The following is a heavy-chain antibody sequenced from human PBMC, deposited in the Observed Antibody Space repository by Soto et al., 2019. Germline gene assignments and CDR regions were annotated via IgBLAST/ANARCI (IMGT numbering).Heavy chain of an antibody. D-gene: IGHD6-13*01. CDR2: INAANGDT. CDR3: VRRHVSATGIDWFDP. CDR1: GYTFSSYG. V-gene: IGHV1-3*01. J-gene: IGHJ5*02. Sequence: GASVTVSCEASGYTFSSYGILWVRQAHGQRLELMGWINAANGDTKYSPKFQGRVTITRDTSASTAYMELSSLRSEDTAVYYCVRRHVSATGIDWFDPWGQGTLVTVSS.